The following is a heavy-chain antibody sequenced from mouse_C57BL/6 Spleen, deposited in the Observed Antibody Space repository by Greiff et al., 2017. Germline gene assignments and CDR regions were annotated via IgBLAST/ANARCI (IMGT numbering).Heavy chain of an antibody. CDR2: IDPSDSET. J-gene: IGHJ2*01. V-gene: IGHV1-52*01. Sequence: QVQLQQPGAELVRPGSSVKLSCKASGYTFTSYWMHWVKQRPIQGLEWIGNIDPSDSETHYNQKFKDKATLTVDKSSSTAYMQLSSLTSEDSAVYYGARGLITTVVADFDYWGQGTTLTVSS. D-gene: IGHD1-1*01. CDR1: GYTFTSYW. CDR3: ARGLITTVVADFDY.